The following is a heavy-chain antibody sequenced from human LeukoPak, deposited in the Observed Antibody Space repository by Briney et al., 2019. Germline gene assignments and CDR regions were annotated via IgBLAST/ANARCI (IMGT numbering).Heavy chain of an antibody. J-gene: IGHJ4*02. CDR2: ISYDGSNK. CDR1: GFTFSSYA. Sequence: GRSLRLSCAASGFTFSSYAMHWVRQAPGKGLEWVAVISYDGSNKYYADSVKGRFTISRDNSKNTLYLQMNSLRAEDTAVYYCARVQSGSYFYWGQGTLVTVSS. V-gene: IGHV3-30-3*01. CDR3: ARVQSGSYFY. D-gene: IGHD1-26*01.